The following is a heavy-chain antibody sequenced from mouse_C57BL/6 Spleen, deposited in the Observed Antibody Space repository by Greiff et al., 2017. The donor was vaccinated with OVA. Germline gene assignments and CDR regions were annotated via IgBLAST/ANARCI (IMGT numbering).Heavy chain of an antibody. CDR1: GFNIKNTY. D-gene: IGHD2-12*01. Sequence: EVQLQQSVAELVRPGASVKLSCTASGFNIKNTYMHWVKQSPEQGLEWIGRIDPANGTTKYAPKFQGKATITADKSSNTAYLQLTSLTSEDTAIYYRDSVGGRQDAICYYDIDYWGQGTSVTVSS. J-gene: IGHJ4*01. V-gene: IGHV14-3*01. CDR2: IDPANGTT. CDR3: DSVGGRQDAICYYDIDY.